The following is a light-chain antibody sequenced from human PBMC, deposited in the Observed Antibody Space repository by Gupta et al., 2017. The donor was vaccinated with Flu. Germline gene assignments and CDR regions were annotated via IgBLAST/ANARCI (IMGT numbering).Light chain of an antibody. CDR3: QQYGSSPPGT. J-gene: IGKJ1*01. V-gene: IGKV3-20*01. Sequence: EIVLTQSPGTLSLSPGERATPSCRASQSVSSSYLAWYQQKPGQAPRLLIYGASSRATGIPDRFSGSGSGTDFTLTISRLEPEDVAVYYCQQYGSSPPGTFGQGTKVEIQ. CDR2: GAS. CDR1: QSVSSSY.